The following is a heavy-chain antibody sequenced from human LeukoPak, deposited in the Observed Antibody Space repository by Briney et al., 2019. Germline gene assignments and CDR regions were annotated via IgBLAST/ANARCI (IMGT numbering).Heavy chain of an antibody. D-gene: IGHD2-2*01. CDR3: ASPSSTSDY. CDR1: GGSNSSSSYY. J-gene: IGHJ4*02. CDR2: IYYSGST. V-gene: IGHV4-39*01. Sequence: PSETLSLTCTVSGGSNSSSSYYWRWIRQPPGKGLEWIGSIYYSGSTYYNPSLKSRVTISVDTSKNQFSLKLSSVTAADTAVYYCASPSSTSDYWGQGTLVTVSS.